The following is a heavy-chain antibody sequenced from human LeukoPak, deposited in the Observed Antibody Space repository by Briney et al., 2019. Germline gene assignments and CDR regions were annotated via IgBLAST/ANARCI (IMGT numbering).Heavy chain of an antibody. CDR2: INPNSGGT. D-gene: IGHD1-26*01. CDR1: GYTFTGYY. Sequence: ASVKVSCKASGYTFTGYYMHWVRQAPGQGLEWMGWINPNSGGTNYAQTFQGWVTMTGDTSITTAYMELSGLRSDDTAVYYCARDRVGATFDSWGQGTLVTVSS. J-gene: IGHJ4*02. CDR3: ARDRVGATFDS. V-gene: IGHV1-2*04.